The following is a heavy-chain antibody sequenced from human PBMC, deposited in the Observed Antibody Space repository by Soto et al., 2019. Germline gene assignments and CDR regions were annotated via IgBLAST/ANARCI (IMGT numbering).Heavy chain of an antibody. CDR1: GYSISSGYY. CDR2: IYHSGST. CDR3: ARVRNQFKVYYYDSSGNNWFDP. D-gene: IGHD3-22*01. V-gene: IGHV4-38-2*01. Sequence: KSSETLSLTCAVSGYSISSGYYWGWIRQPPGKGLEWIGSIYHSGSTYYNPSLKSRVTISVDTSKNQFSLKLSSVTAADTAVYYCARVRNQFKVYYYDSSGNNWFDPWGQGTLVTVSS. J-gene: IGHJ5*02.